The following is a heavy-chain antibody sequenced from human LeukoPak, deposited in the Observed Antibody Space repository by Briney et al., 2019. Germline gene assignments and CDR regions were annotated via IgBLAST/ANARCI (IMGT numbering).Heavy chain of an antibody. CDR3: AGGRDSTQLYFDS. Sequence: GGSLRLSCEASGFTFSTYWMHWVRQPPGRGLVWVSRIDRDGSRISYVDSVKGRFTISRDNAKNTLYLQMDSLRAEDTAVYYCAGGRDSTQLYFDSWGQGTLVTVAS. J-gene: IGHJ4*02. CDR1: GFTFSTYW. CDR2: IDRDGSRI. D-gene: IGHD5-24*01. V-gene: IGHV3-74*01.